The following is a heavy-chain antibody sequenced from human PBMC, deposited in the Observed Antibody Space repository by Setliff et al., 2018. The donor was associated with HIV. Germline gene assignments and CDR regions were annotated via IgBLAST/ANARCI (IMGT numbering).Heavy chain of an antibody. CDR2: INWNGGGT. CDR1: GLTFDDYG. Sequence: GGSLRLSCAASGLTFDDYGMTWVRQAPGKGLEWVSGINWNGGGTGYADSVKGRFTISRDNTKNSLYLQMNSLRAEDTALYYCAREGGMVRGALYYYYYYYMDVWGKGTTVTVSS. CDR3: AREGGMVRGALYYYYYYYMDV. J-gene: IGHJ6*03. V-gene: IGHV3-20*04. D-gene: IGHD3-10*01.